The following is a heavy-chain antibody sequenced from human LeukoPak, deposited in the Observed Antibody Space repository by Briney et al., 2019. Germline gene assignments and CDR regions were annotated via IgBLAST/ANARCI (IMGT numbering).Heavy chain of an antibody. V-gene: IGHV3-11*04. CDR2: ISSSGNST. D-gene: IGHD3-22*01. J-gene: IGHJ4*02. Sequence: GGSLRLSCAASGFTFSDYYMSWIRQAPGKGLEWVSYISSSGNSTYYSDSVRGRFTISRDNAKSSLHLQMNSLRAEDTAVFYCAKDSSVFHYDSRNLDYWGQGTLVTVSS. CDR1: GFTFSDYY. CDR3: AKDSSVFHYDSRNLDY.